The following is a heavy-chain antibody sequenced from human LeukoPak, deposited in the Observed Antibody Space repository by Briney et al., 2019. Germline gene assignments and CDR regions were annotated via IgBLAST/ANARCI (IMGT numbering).Heavy chain of an antibody. Sequence: GGSLRLSCAASRFTFNTYWRHWVRQAPGKGLVGGSRIDSDGYSTAYADSVKGRFTISRDNAKNTLYLQMNSLRAEDTAVYYCASEGTTGTTWGPDYWGQGTLVTVSS. J-gene: IGHJ4*02. D-gene: IGHD1-1*01. CDR1: RFTFNTYW. CDR3: ASEGTTGTTWGPDY. CDR2: IDSDGYST. V-gene: IGHV3-74*01.